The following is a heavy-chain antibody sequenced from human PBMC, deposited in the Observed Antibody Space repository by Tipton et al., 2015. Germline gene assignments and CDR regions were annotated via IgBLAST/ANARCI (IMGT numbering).Heavy chain of an antibody. V-gene: IGHV4-4*07. J-gene: IGHJ2*01. CDR1: GGSISNYY. Sequence: GLVKPSETLSLTCTVSGGSISNYYWSWIRQPAGKGLEWIGRIYTSGTTNYNTSLKSRVTMSVDTSENQFSLRLSSVTAADTAVYYCARVGTRQYWYFDLWGRGILVTVSS. D-gene: IGHD1-7*01. CDR3: ARVGTRQYWYFDL. CDR2: IYTSGTT.